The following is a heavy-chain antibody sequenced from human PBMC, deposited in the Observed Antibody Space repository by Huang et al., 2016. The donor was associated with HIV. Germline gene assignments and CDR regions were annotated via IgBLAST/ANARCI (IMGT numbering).Heavy chain of an antibody. D-gene: IGHD2-15*01. Sequence: QVQLVESGGGVVQPGGSLRLSCATSGFTFSSYGMHWVRQAPGRGLEWVAFIQYDGTKKYYADSVKGRFNISRDNSKNMLHLQMNNLRVEDTAAYFCAKVTLGFDYWGQGTGVTVSS. CDR1: GFTFSSYG. CDR2: IQYDGTKK. J-gene: IGHJ4*02. CDR3: AKVTLGFDY. V-gene: IGHV3-30*02.